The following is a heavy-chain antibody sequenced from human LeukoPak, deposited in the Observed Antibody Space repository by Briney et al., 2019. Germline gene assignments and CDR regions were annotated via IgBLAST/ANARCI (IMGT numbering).Heavy chain of an antibody. CDR2: INQIGST. CDR1: GGSFSGYY. V-gene: IGHV4-34*01. CDR3: ARVGVSSSWTPRYYYYGMDV. J-gene: IGHJ6*02. Sequence: SETLSLTCAVYGGSFSGYYWSWIRQPPGKGLEWIGEINQIGSTNYNPSLKSRVTISVDTSKNQFSLKLSSVTAADTAVYYCARVGVSSSWTPRYYYYGMDVWGQGPTVTVSS. D-gene: IGHD6-13*01.